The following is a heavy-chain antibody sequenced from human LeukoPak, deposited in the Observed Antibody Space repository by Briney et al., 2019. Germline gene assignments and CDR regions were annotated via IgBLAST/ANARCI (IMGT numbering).Heavy chain of an antibody. J-gene: IGHJ6*02. CDR1: GYTFTSYG. CDR3: ARDLAELSRYCSGGSCYYGMDV. D-gene: IGHD2-15*01. CDR2: ISAYNGNT. V-gene: IGHV1-18*01. Sequence: ASVKVSCKASGYTFTSYGISWVRQAPGQGLEWMGWISAYNGNTNYAQKLQGRVTMTTDTSTRTAYMELRSLRSDDTAVYYCARDLAELSRYCSGGSCYYGMDVWGQGTTVTVSS.